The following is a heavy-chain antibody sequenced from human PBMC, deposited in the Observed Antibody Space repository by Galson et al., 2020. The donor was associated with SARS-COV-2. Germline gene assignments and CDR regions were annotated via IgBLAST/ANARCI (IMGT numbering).Heavy chain of an antibody. Sequence: GESLKLSCAASGFTFSSYSMNWVRQAPGKGLEWVSYISSSSTTIYYADSVKGRFTISRDNAKNSLYLQMNSLRDEDTAVYYCARDRYCGGDCWAYYFYYGMDVWGQGTTVTVSS. CDR2: ISSSSTTI. CDR3: ARDRYCGGDCWAYYFYYGMDV. J-gene: IGHJ6*02. D-gene: IGHD2-21*02. V-gene: IGHV3-48*02. CDR1: GFTFSSYS.